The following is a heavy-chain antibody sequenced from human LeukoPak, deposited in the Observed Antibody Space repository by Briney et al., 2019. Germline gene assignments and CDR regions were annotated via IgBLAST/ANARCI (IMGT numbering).Heavy chain of an antibody. CDR3: AKGSLSGLYYFDY. CDR1: GFTFSSYG. Sequence: GGSLRLSCAASGFTFSSYGMHWVRQAPGKGLEWVSTISGSGGSTNYADSVKGRFTISRDNSKNTLYLQMNSLRAEDTAVYYCAKGSLSGLYYFDYWGQGSLVTVSS. D-gene: IGHD3-9*01. V-gene: IGHV3-23*01. J-gene: IGHJ4*02. CDR2: ISGSGGST.